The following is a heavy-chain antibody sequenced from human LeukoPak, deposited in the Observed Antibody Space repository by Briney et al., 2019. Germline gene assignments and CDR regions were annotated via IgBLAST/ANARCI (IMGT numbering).Heavy chain of an antibody. J-gene: IGHJ4*02. V-gene: IGHV3-49*04. CDR1: GFTFGDYA. Sequence: GRPLRLSCTASGFTFGDYAMSWVRQAPGKGLEWVGFIRTKAYGGTTEYAASVKGRFTISRDDSKSIVYLQMNSLKTEDTAVYYCARELGGSYYDFDYWGQGTLVTVSS. CDR2: IRTKAYGGTT. CDR3: ARELGGSYYDFDY. D-gene: IGHD1-26*01.